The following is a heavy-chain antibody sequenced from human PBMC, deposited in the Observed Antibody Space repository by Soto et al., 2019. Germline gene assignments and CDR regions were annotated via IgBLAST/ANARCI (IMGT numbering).Heavy chain of an antibody. CDR1: GFTFDDYG. CDR2: INWNGGST. J-gene: IGHJ4*02. D-gene: IGHD2-15*01. V-gene: IGHV3-20*01. CDR3: ARAQGCSGGSCYYFDY. Sequence: EVQLVESGGGVVRPGGSLRLSCAASGFTFDDYGMSWVRQAPGKGLEWVSGINWNGGSTGYADSVKGRFTISRDNAKNSLSLPMNSLRAEDTALYHCARAQGCSGGSCYYFDYWGQGTLVTVSS.